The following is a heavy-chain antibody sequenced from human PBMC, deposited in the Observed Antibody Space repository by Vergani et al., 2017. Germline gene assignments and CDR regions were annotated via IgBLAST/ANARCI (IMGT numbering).Heavy chain of an antibody. J-gene: IGHJ4*02. CDR3: ATRGGGYCSGGSCYPRRYFDY. CDR2: IYYSGST. CDR1: GGSISSYY. Sequence: QVQLQESGPGLVKPSETLSLTCTVSGGSISSYYWSWIRQPPGKGLEWIGYIYYSGSTNYNPSLKSRVTISVDTSKNQFSLKLSSVTAADTAVYYCATRGGGYCSGGSCYPRRYFDYWGQGTLVTVSS. V-gene: IGHV4-59*12. D-gene: IGHD2-15*01.